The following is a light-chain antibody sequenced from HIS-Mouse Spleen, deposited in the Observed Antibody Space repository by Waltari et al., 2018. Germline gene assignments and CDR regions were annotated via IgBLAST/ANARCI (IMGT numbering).Light chain of an antibody. Sequence: QSALPQPASVSGSPGQSIPISCPGTSSEVGVYNLVPGYQQHPGKAPKPMIYEGSKRPSGVSNRFSGSKSGNTASLTISGLQAEDEADYYCCSYAGSSTWVFGGGTKLTVL. CDR1: SSEVGVYNL. J-gene: IGLJ3*02. CDR2: EGS. CDR3: CSYAGSSTWV. V-gene: IGLV2-23*01.